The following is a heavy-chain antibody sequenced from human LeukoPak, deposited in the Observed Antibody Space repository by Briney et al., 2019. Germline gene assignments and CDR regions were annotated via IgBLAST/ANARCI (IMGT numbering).Heavy chain of an antibody. CDR1: GYSFTTHW. D-gene: IGHD2-21*02. CDR3: ARLPYCGGDCYPNWFDP. V-gene: IGHV5-51*01. J-gene: IGHJ5*02. CDR2: IYPGGSDI. Sequence: GESLKISCKGSGYSFTTHWIGWVRQMPGKGLELMGIIYPGGSDIRYSPSFQGQVTISADKSISTAYLQWSSLKASDTAMYYCARLPYCGGDCYPNWFDPWGQGTLVTVSS.